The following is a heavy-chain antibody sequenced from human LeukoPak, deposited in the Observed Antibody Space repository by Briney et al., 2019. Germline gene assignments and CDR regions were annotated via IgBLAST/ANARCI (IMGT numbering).Heavy chain of an antibody. CDR2: INSDGSST. Sequence: GGSLRLSCAASGFTFSSYWMHWVRQAPGKGLVWVSRINSDGSSTTYGDSVKGRFTISRDNAKNTLYMYMHSLRAEDTAVYYCAREYYDSSGSPYFDYWGQGTLVTVSS. CDR3: AREYYDSSGSPYFDY. V-gene: IGHV3-74*01. J-gene: IGHJ4*02. D-gene: IGHD3-22*01. CDR1: GFTFSSYW.